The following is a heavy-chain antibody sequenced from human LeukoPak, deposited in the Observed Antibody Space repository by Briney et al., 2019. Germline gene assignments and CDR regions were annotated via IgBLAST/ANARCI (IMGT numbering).Heavy chain of an antibody. CDR2: ISYDGSNK. CDR1: GFIFSSYA. V-gene: IGHV3-30*04. D-gene: IGHD3-22*01. J-gene: IGHJ4*02. CDR3: ARGDRSGYYSPDF. Sequence: PGGSLRLSCAASGFIFSSYAIHWVRQAPGKWLEWLALISYDGSNKYYADSLKGRFTISRDNSKNTLYLQMNSLRAEDTAVYYCARGDRSGYYSPDFWGQGTLVTVSS.